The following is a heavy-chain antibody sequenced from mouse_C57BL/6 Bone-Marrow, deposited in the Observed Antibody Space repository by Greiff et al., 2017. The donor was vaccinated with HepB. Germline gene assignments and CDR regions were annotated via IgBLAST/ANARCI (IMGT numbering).Heavy chain of an antibody. CDR1: GFTFSSYT. CDR3: ARHGGTGWYFDV. D-gene: IGHD1-1*02. CDR2: ISGGGGNT. J-gene: IGHJ1*03. V-gene: IGHV5-9*01. Sequence: EVKLVESGGGLVKPGGSLKLSCAASGFTFSSYTMSWVRQTPEKRLEWVATISGGGGNTYYPDSVKGRFTISRDNAKNTLYLQMSSLRSEDTALYYCARHGGTGWYFDVWGTGTTVTVSS.